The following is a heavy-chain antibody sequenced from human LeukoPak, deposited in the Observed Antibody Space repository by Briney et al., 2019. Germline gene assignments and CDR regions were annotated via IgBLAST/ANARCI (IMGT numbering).Heavy chain of an antibody. CDR1: GFPFSTYE. CDR2: INSDGSST. J-gene: IGHJ4*02. V-gene: IGHV3-74*03. Sequence: GGSLRLSCVASGFPFSTYEMTWVRQAPGKGLVWVSRINSDGSSTKCADSVKGRFTISRDNAKNTLYLQMNSLRAEDTAVYYCAALDHGHDYWGQGTLVTVSS. CDR3: AALDHGHDY.